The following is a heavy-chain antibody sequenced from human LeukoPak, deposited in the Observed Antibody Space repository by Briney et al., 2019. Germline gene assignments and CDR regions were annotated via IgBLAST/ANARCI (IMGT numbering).Heavy chain of an antibody. D-gene: IGHD5-12*01. V-gene: IGHV3-53*01. CDR3: ARGGASTTIFDY. CDR1: GFSVSDYC. CDR2: IDRGGVT. J-gene: IGHJ4*02. Sequence: PGGSLRLSCAASGFSVSDYCMAWVRHAPGNGLQLVSHIDRGGVTEDADSVKGRFTVSRDTSRNILYLQMSSLRADDTAMYYCARGGASTTIFDYWGQGTLVTVSS.